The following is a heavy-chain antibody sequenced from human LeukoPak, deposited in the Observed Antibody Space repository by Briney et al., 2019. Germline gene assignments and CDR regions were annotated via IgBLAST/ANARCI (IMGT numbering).Heavy chain of an antibody. CDR1: GFIVSNNY. D-gene: IGHD5-18*01. CDR3: AGRTADQDYYMDV. Sequence: GGSLRLSCAASGFIVSNNYMSWVRQAPGKGLEWVSVIYSAGSTYYADSVKGRFTISRGNSKNTLFLQMNSLRAEDTAVYYCAGRTADQDYYMDVWGKGTTVTISS. CDR2: IYSAGST. V-gene: IGHV3-53*01. J-gene: IGHJ6*03.